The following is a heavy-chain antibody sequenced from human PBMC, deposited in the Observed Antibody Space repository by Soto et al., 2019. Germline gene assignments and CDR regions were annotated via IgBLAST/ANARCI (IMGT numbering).Heavy chain of an antibody. V-gene: IGHV3-23*01. CDR1: GFTFNNYA. D-gene: IGHD2-15*01. CDR2: ILYGDGTT. Sequence: EVRLLESGGGLVQPGGSLRLSCAASGFTFNNYAMTWVRQAPGKGLEWVSSILYGDGTTYYADSVKGRFSLSRDDSKNTLYRQMSSLRGEDTAVYYCVKDWTRNDCHGGGGLAYWGPGTLVAVSS. J-gene: IGHJ4*02. CDR3: VKDWTRNDCHGGGGLAY.